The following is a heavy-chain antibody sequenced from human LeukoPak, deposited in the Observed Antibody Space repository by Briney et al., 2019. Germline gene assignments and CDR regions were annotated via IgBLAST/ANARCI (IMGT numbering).Heavy chain of an antibody. CDR3: ARVFGSTSSDDWYFDL. J-gene: IGHJ2*01. V-gene: IGHV3-30*03. Sequence: PGGSLRLSCAASGFTFSSFGIHWVRHAPGKGLEWVALISYDGSAGYYADSVKGRFTISRDNSKNTMYLQMNSLRAEDTAVYYCARVFGSTSSDDWYFDLWGRGTLVTVSS. D-gene: IGHD2/OR15-2a*01. CDR1: GFTFSSFG. CDR2: ISYDGSAG.